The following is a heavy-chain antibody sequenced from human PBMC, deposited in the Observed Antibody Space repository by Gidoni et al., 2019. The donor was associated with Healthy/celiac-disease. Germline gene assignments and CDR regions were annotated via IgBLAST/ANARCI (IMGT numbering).Heavy chain of an antibody. J-gene: IGHJ4*02. V-gene: IGHV3-23*01. D-gene: IGHD3-9*01. CDR2: ISGSGGST. CDR1: GFTFSSYA. Sequence: EVQLLESGGGLVQPGGSLRLSCAASGFTFSSYAMSWVRQAPGKGLEWVLAISGSGGSTYYADSVKGRFTISRDNSKNTLYLQMNSLRAEDTAVYYCAKRSSRVGYFNGYFDYWGQGTLVTVSS. CDR3: AKRSSRVGYFNGYFDY.